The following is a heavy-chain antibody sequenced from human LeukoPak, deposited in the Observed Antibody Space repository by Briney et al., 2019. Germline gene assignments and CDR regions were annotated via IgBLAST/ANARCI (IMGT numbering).Heavy chain of an antibody. CDR2: ISTSSSYT. Sequence: GGSLRLSCAASGFIFSNYEMNWVRQTPGKGLEWVSYISTSSSYTNYADSVSGRFTISRDNAKKSLYLQMNSLRAEDTAVYYCAREDLYPGVDYWGQGTLVTVSS. CDR3: AREDLYPGVDY. CDR1: GFIFSNYE. V-gene: IGHV3-11*06. J-gene: IGHJ4*02. D-gene: IGHD3-10*01.